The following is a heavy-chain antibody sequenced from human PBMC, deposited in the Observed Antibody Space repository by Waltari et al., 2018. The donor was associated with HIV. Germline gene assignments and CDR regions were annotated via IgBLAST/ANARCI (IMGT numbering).Heavy chain of an antibody. J-gene: IGHJ6*02. CDR1: GFTFDDYA. CDR3: AKARGRMGNEESYYYYGMDV. D-gene: IGHD3-16*01. Sequence: EVQLVESGGGLVQPGRSLRLSCAASGFTFDDYAMHWVRQAPGKGLEWVSGISWNSGSIGYADSVKGRFTISRDNAKNSLYLQMNSLRAEDTALYYCAKARGRMGNEESYYYYGMDVWGQGTTVTVSS. V-gene: IGHV3-9*01. CDR2: ISWNSGSI.